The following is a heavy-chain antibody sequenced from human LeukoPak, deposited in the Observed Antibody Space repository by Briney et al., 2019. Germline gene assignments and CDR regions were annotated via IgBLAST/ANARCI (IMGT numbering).Heavy chain of an antibody. CDR2: INDGVGRT. CDR1: GFTFSNYA. V-gene: IGHV3-23*01. J-gene: IGHJ4*02. Sequence: GGSLRLSCSASGFTFSNYAMSWVRQAPGRGLEWVSCINDGVGRTFYADAVRGRFTISGDNSQNTLYLHMNSLRAEDTAIYYCAKDIYCGGDCYLRAGDSWGQGTLVTVSS. D-gene: IGHD2-21*02. CDR3: AKDIYCGGDCYLRAGDS.